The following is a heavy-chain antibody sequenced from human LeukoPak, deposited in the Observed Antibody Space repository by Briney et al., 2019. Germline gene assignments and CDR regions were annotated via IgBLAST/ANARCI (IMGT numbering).Heavy chain of an antibody. CDR1: GFTFSSYW. D-gene: IGHD1-26*01. Sequence: GGSPRLSCAASGFTFSSYWMSWIRQAPGKGLEWVANIKQDGSEKNYVDSVKGRFTISRDNANNSLYLQMNSLRAVDTAVYHCARDLFSGSPYWGQGTLVTVSS. J-gene: IGHJ4*02. CDR3: ARDLFSGSPY. V-gene: IGHV3-7*01. CDR2: IKQDGSEK.